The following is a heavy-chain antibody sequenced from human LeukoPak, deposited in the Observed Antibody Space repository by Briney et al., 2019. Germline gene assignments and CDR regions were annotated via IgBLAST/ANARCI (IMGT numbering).Heavy chain of an antibody. V-gene: IGHV5-51*01. CDR1: GYSFTAYW. Sequence: GESLKISCKASGYSFTAYWIAWVRQMSGKGLEWMGIIYPGDSDTRYRPSFQGQVTISADKSISTAYLQWSSLKASDTAMYYCASQLKHSSTWDYWGQGTLVTVSS. CDR3: ASQLKHSSTWDY. J-gene: IGHJ4*02. CDR2: IYPGDSDT. D-gene: IGHD2-2*01.